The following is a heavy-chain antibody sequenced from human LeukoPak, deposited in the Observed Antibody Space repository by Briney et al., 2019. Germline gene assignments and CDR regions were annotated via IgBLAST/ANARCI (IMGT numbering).Heavy chain of an antibody. CDR1: GASISSYY. CDR3: TRFGSNWLNWFDP. D-gene: IGHD6-13*01. CDR2: IYYSGST. Sequence: SETLSLTCTVSGASISSYYWSWIRQLPGKGLEWIGYIYYSGSTNYSPSLKTRITISVDTSKNQFSLNLSSVTAADTAVYCCTRFGSNWLNWFDPWGQGTLVTVSS. J-gene: IGHJ5*02. V-gene: IGHV4-59*01.